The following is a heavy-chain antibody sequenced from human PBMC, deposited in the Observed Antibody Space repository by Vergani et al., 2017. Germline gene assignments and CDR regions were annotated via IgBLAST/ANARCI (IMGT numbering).Heavy chain of an antibody. D-gene: IGHD5-18*01. Sequence: EVQLLESGGGLVQPGESLKISCKGSGYSFTSYWIGWVRQMPGKGLEWMGIIYPGDSDTRYSPSFHGQVTISADKSISTAYLQWSSLKASDTAMDYCARPYADTAMEPYYFDYWGQGTLVTVSS. V-gene: IGHV5-51*01. J-gene: IGHJ4*02. CDR1: GYSFTSYW. CDR2: IYPGDSDT. CDR3: ARPYADTAMEPYYFDY.